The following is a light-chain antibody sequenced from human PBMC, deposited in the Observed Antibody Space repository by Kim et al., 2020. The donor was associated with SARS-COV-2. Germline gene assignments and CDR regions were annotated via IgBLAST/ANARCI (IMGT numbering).Light chain of an antibody. CDR2: GAS. J-gene: IGKJ3*01. V-gene: IGKV3-15*01. Sequence: VPPGERATPSCRASQSVSSNLAWYQQKPGQAPRLLIYGASTRATGIPARFSGSGSGTEFTLTISSLQSEDFAVYYCQQYNNWPFTFGPGTKVDIK. CDR3: QQYNNWPFT. CDR1: QSVSSN.